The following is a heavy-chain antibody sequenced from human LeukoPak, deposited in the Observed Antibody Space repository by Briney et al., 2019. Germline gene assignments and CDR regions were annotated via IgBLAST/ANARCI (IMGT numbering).Heavy chain of an antibody. J-gene: IGHJ6*02. V-gene: IGHV3-30-3*01. D-gene: IGHD3-22*01. CDR3: ARESVAYYYDSSGYYRRYYYYGMDV. CDR2: ISYDGSNK. CDR1: GFTVSSNY. Sequence: GGSLRLSCAASGFTVSSNYMSWVRQAPGKGLEWVAVISYDGSNKYYADSVKGRFTISRDNSKNTLYLQMNSLRAEDTAVYYCARESVAYYYDSSGYYRRYYYYGMDVWGQGTTVTVSS.